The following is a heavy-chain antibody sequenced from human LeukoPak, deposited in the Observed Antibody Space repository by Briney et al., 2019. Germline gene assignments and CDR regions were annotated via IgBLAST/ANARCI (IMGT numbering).Heavy chain of an antibody. Sequence: PSETLSLTCTVSGGSISSYYWSWIRQPPGKGLEWIGSIYYSGSTYYNPSLKSRVTISVDTSKNQFSLKLSSVTAADTAVYYCARGEMSWDFDYWGQGTLVTVSS. D-gene: IGHD6-13*01. CDR1: GGSISSYY. V-gene: IGHV4-59*12. CDR2: IYYSGST. CDR3: ARGEMSWDFDY. J-gene: IGHJ4*02.